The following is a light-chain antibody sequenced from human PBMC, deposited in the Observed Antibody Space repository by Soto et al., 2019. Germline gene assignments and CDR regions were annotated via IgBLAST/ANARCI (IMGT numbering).Light chain of an antibody. J-gene: IGLJ3*02. Sequence: QSVLTQPPSVSGAPGQRVTISCTGRSSNIGANYDVHWYQQLPGTAPKLLISDSTDRPSGVPDRFSGSKSGTSASLAITGLQAEDEADYYCQSFDSILTAWVFGGGTKLTVL. V-gene: IGLV1-40*01. CDR3: QSFDSILTAWV. CDR2: DST. CDR1: SSNIGANYD.